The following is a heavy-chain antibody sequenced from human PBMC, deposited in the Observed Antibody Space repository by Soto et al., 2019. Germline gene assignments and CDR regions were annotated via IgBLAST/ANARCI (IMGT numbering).Heavy chain of an antibody. CDR1: GGSISSRGSMSGRSFY. Sequence: SETLSLTCTVSGGSISSRGSMSGRSFYWGWMRQPPGTGLEWIGEINHSGSTNYNPSLKSRVTISVDTSKNQFSLKLTSVTAADTAVYYCARDKITGLFDYWGQGTLVTVSS. CDR2: INHSGST. J-gene: IGHJ4*02. D-gene: IGHD2-8*02. CDR3: ARDKITGLFDY. V-gene: IGHV4-39*07.